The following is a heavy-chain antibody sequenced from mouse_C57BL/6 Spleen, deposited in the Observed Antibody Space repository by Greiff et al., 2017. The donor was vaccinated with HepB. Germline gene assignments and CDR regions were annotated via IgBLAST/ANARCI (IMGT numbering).Heavy chain of an antibody. J-gene: IGHJ4*01. Sequence: EVKLMESGPGLVKPSQSLSLTCSVTGYSITSGYYWNWIRQFPGNKLEWMGYISYDGSNNYNPSLKNRISITRDTSKNQFFLKLNSVTTEDTATYYCARGIRDGYDKDAMDYWGQGTSVTVSS. D-gene: IGHD2-2*01. CDR1: GYSITSGYY. CDR2: ISYDGSN. CDR3: ARGIRDGYDKDAMDY. V-gene: IGHV3-6*01.